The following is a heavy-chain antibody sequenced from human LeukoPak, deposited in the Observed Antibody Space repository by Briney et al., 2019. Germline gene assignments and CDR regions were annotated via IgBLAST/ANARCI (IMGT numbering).Heavy chain of an antibody. CDR3: ARNGASSLFPIDY. CDR1: GGSISSYY. Sequence: SETLSLTCTVSGGSISSYYWSWIRQPPGKGLEWIGYIYTSGSTNYNPSLKSRVTISVDTSKNQFSLKLSSVTAADTAVYYCARNGASSLFPIDYWGQGTLVTVSS. V-gene: IGHV4-4*09. J-gene: IGHJ4*02. D-gene: IGHD2-8*01. CDR2: IYTSGST.